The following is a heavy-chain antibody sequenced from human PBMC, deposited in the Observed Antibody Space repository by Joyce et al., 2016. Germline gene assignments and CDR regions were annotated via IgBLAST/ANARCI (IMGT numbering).Heavy chain of an antibody. CDR1: GSSISSYY. V-gene: IGHV4-59*01. CDR2: MYYSGNT. J-gene: IGHJ3*02. Sequence: QVQLQESGPGLVKPSETLSLTCTVSGSSISSYYWSWIRQPPGKELELIGYMYYSGNTNYNPALKSRVTISVNTSKNQFSLKLNSVTAADTAVYYCASRIYCSGGSCFGGDAFDIWGQGTMVTVSS. D-gene: IGHD2-15*01. CDR3: ASRIYCSGGSCFGGDAFDI.